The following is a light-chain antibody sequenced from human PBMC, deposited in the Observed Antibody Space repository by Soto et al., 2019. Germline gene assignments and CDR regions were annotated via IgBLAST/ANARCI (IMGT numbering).Light chain of an antibody. Sequence: VLTQPPSVSGAPGQRVTFSCTGTSSNIGTGFDVHWYQQVPGRAPKLLIYGNTNRPSGVPDRFSGSKSGTSASLTITGLQAEDEADYYCQSYDINLRVIFGGGTKVTVL. CDR3: QSYDINLRVI. CDR1: SSNIGTGFD. V-gene: IGLV1-40*01. CDR2: GNT. J-gene: IGLJ2*01.